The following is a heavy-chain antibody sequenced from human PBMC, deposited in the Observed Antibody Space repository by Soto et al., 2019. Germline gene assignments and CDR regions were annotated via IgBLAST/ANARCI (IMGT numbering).Heavy chain of an antibody. CDR3: TRGGDPYKTGH. J-gene: IGHJ4*02. V-gene: IGHV4-61*01. CDR2: IHYRGSI. CDR1: GGSVNIGTYY. D-gene: IGHD2-21*01. Sequence: QVQLQESGPGLVKPSETLSLTCTVPGGSVNIGTYYWSWSRQPPGKGLEWIGLIHYRGSINNNPSLKGRVTKSVDTSKNQFSLKLTSVNTADTAIYYCTRGGDPYKTGHWGQGTLVTVSS.